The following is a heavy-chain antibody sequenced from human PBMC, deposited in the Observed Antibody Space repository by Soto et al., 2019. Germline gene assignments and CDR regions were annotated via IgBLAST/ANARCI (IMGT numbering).Heavy chain of an antibody. J-gene: IGHJ4*02. D-gene: IGHD3-22*01. CDR2: ISGSGGST. Sequence: GGSLRLSCAASGFTFSSYAMSWVRQAPGKGLEWVSAISGSGGSTYYADSVKGRFTISRDNSKNTLYLQMNSLRAEDTAVYYCAKDQSGTYYYDSSGYYPFDYWGPGTMGTVSS. CDR1: GFTFSSYA. CDR3: AKDQSGTYYYDSSGYYPFDY. V-gene: IGHV3-23*01.